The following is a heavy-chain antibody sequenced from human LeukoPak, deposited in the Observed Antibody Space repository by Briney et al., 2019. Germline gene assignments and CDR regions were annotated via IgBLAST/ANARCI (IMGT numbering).Heavy chain of an antibody. V-gene: IGHV3-23*01. CDR2: ISGSGGST. CDR3: AKGGKWDVTPFDY. D-gene: IGHD1-26*01. J-gene: IGHJ4*02. CDR1: GFTFTSYS. Sequence: ETGGSLRLSCAASGFTFTSYSMNWVRQAPGKGLEWVSTISGSGGSTYYADSVKGRFTISRDNSKNTLYLQVNSLRAEDTAVYYCAKGGKWDVTPFDYWGQGTLVTVSS.